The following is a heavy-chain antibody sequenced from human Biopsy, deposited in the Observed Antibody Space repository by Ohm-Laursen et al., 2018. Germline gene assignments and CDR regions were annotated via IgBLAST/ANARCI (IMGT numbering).Heavy chain of an antibody. J-gene: IGHJ3*02. CDR3: AGIVLGPTNDAFDI. D-gene: IGHD1-26*01. V-gene: IGHV4-4*07. CDR2: IYPGGGT. Sequence: TLSLTCTVSGDSIRNYYWSWIRRAAGKGLEWIGRIYPGGGTIYNPSLKSRVTMSVDTSKNHFSLNLNSVTAADTAVYYCAGIVLGPTNDAFDIWGQGTMVTVPS. CDR1: GDSIRNYY.